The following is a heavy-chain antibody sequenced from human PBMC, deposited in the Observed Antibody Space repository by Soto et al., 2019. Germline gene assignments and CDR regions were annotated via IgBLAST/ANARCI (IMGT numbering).Heavy chain of an antibody. D-gene: IGHD3-3*01. CDR3: ARSEGDFWSGHGGFDP. J-gene: IGHJ5*02. CDR1: GGTFSSYA. CDR2: IIPIFGTA. V-gene: IGHV1-69*06. Sequence: QVQLVQSGAEVKKPGSSVKVSCKASGGTFSSYAISWVRQAPGQGLEWMGGIIPIFGTANYAQKFQGRVXXTADKSTSTXYMELSSLRSEDTAVYYCARSEGDFWSGHGGFDPWGQGTLVTVSS.